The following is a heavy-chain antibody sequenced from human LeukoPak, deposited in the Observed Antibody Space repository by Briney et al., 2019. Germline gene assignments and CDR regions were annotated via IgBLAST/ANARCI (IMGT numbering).Heavy chain of an antibody. D-gene: IGHD3-22*01. J-gene: IGHJ5*02. Sequence: QSGGSLRLSCAASGFTFSSYAMHWVRQAPGKGLEYVSAISSNGGSTYYANSVKGRFTISRDNSKNTLYLQMGSLRSEDMAVYYCARQHWSTSYDSSYYAIDRWCQGNPVTVSS. V-gene: IGHV3-64*01. CDR2: ISSNGGST. CDR1: GFTFSSYA. CDR3: ARQHWSTSYDSSYYAIDR.